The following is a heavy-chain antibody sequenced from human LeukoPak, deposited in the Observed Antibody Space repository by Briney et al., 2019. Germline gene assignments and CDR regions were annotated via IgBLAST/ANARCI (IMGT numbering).Heavy chain of an antibody. J-gene: IGHJ4*02. CDR2: IYYSGST. V-gene: IGHV4-30-4*01. CDR1: GGSISSYY. CDR3: ARYDYGGNSDSPR. D-gene: IGHD4-23*01. Sequence: SETLSLTCTVSGGSISSYYWSWIRKPPGKGLEWIGYIYYSGSTYYNPSLKSRVTISVDTSKNQFSLKLSSVTAADTAVYYCARYDYGGNSDSPRWGQGTLVTVSS.